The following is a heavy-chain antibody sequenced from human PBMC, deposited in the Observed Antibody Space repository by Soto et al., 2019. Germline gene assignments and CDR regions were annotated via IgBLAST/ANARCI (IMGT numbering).Heavy chain of an antibody. Sequence: QVQLVQSGAEVKKPGASVKVSCKASGYTFTSYGISWVRQAPGQGLEWMGWISADNGNTNYAQKLQGRVTMTTDTSTRKAYMELRGLRSDDTAVYYCARDGAMLDTIFGVVLRRDNWFDPWGQGTLVTVSS. J-gene: IGHJ5*02. CDR2: ISADNGNT. V-gene: IGHV1-18*01. CDR1: GYTFTSYG. CDR3: ARDGAMLDTIFGVVLRRDNWFDP. D-gene: IGHD3-3*01.